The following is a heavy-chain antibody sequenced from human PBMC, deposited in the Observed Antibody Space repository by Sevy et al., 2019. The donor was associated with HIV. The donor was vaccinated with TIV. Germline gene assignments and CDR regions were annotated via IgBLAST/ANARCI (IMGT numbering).Heavy chain of an antibody. V-gene: IGHV5-51*01. CDR2: FYPGNSDV. CDR3: ARCFYYYDSGGYSDAFDI. Sequence: GESLKISCKGSGYIFKNYWIGWVRQVPGKGLEWMGIFYPGNSDVRYSPSFQGHVTISADKSISAAYLQWWSLKASDTAMYFCARCFYYYDSGGYSDAFDIWGQGTMVTVSS. D-gene: IGHD3-22*01. J-gene: IGHJ3*02. CDR1: GYIFKNYW.